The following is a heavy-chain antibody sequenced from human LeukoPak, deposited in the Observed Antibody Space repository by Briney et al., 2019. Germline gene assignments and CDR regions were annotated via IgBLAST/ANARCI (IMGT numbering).Heavy chain of an antibody. CDR1: GGTFSSYA. V-gene: IGHV1-69*13. CDR3: ARDVGGDFWSGFHYFDY. J-gene: IGHJ4*02. Sequence: ASVKVSCKASGGTFSSYAISWVRQAPGQGLERMGGIIPIFGTANYAQKFQGRVTITADESTSTAYMELSSLRSEDTAVYYCARDVGGDFWSGFHYFDYWGQGTLVTVSS. CDR2: IIPIFGTA. D-gene: IGHD3-3*01.